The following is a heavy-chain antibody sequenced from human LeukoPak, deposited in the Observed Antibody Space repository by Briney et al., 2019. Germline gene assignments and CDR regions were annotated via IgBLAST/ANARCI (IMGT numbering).Heavy chain of an antibody. D-gene: IGHD5-24*01. Sequence: SETLSLTCTVSGDSISKDYYCWAWIRQPPGKGLEWIGTIYNNANTYYNPPLESRVTMSVDTSKNQISLTLTSVTAADTAVYYCARDHIDGFNPNNWFDPWGQGALVTVSS. J-gene: IGHJ5*02. V-gene: IGHV4-39*07. CDR3: ARDHIDGFNPNNWFDP. CDR2: IYNNANT. CDR1: GDSISKDYYC.